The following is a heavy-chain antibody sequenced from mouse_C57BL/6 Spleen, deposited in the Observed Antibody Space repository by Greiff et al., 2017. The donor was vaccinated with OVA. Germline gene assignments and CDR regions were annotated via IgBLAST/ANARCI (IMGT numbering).Heavy chain of an antibody. V-gene: IGHV1-80*01. D-gene: IGHD2-5*01. J-gene: IGHJ1*03. CDR2: IYPGDGDT. CDR3: ARWDYSNSYWYFYV. CDR1: GYAFSSYW. Sequence: VQLQQSGAELVKPGASVKISCKASGYAFSSYWMNWVKQRPGKGLEWIGQIYPGDGDTNYNGKLKGKATLTADKSSSTAYLQLSSLTSEDSAVYFCARWDYSNSYWYFYVWGTGTTVTVSS.